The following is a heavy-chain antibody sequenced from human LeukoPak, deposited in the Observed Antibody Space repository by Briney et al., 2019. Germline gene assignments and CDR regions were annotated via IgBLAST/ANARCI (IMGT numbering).Heavy chain of an antibody. D-gene: IGHD6-13*01. CDR3: ARSYSSTWYGDFHH. J-gene: IGHJ1*01. CDR2: ISYSGST. Sequence: PGGFLRLSCAASGFMFSNYDMHWVRRPPGKGLEWIGYISYSGSTNYNPSLKSRVTISVDTSKNQFSLKLSSVTAADTAVYYCARSYSSTWYGDFHHWGQGTLVTVSS. CDR1: GFMFSNYD. V-gene: IGHV4-59*01.